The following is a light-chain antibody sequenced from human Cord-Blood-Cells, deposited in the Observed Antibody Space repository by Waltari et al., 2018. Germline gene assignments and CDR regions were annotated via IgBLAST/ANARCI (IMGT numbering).Light chain of an antibody. CDR3: QQSYSTPYT. V-gene: IGKV1-39*01. J-gene: IGKJ2*01. CDR1: QSISSY. Sequence: DILMTQSPSSLSASVGDRVTITCRASQSISSYLNWYQQKPGKAPKLLIYAASSLQSGVPSRFSGSGSVTDFTLTISSLQPEDFATYYCQQSYSTPYTFGQGTKLEIK. CDR2: AAS.